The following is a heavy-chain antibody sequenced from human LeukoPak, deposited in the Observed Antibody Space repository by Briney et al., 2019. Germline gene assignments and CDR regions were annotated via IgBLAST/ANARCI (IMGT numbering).Heavy chain of an antibody. CDR1: GFTFSSYW. CDR2: INSDGSST. V-gene: IGHV3-74*01. CDR3: AREKYGDYLGEAFDI. J-gene: IGHJ3*02. Sequence: GGSLRLSCAASGFTFSSYWMHWVRQAPGKGLVWVSRINSDGSSTSYADSVKGRFTISRDSAKNTLYLQMNSLRAEDTAVYYCAREKYGDYLGEAFDIWGQGTMVTVSS. D-gene: IGHD4-17*01.